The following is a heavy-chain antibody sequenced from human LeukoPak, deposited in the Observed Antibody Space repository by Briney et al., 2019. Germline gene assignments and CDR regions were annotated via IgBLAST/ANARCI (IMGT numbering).Heavy chain of an antibody. V-gene: IGHV1-2*02. CDR2: INPNSGGT. CDR3: ARDARLITMVRGVIIH. Sequence: VSVKVSCKASGYTFTGYYMHWVRQAPGQGLEWMGWINPNSGGTNYAQKFQGRVTMTRDTSISTAYMELSRLRSDDTAVYYCARDARLITMVRGVIIHWGQGTLVTVSS. J-gene: IGHJ4*02. CDR1: GYTFTGYY. D-gene: IGHD3-10*01.